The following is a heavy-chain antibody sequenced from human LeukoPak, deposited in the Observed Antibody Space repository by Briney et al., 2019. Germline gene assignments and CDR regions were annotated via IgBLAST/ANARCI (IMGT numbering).Heavy chain of an antibody. J-gene: IGHJ4*02. CDR3: AKVGSDYGEYFDY. CDR2: ISGSGGSK. Sequence: PGGSLRLSCAASGFTFSNHAMSWVRQAPGKGLEWVSAISGSGGSKYYADSVRGRFTISRDNFKNTLYLQLNSLRAEDTAVYYCAKVGSDYGEYFDYWGQGSLVTVSS. D-gene: IGHD4-17*01. CDR1: GFTFSNHA. V-gene: IGHV3-23*01.